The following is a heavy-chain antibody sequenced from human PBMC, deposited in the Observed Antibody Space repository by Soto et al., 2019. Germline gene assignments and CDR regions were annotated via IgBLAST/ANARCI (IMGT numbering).Heavy chain of an antibody. CDR3: ASPDKAVKKAYYYYYYGMDV. D-gene: IGHD6-19*01. Sequence: SVKVSCKASGGTFSSYAISWVRQAPGQGLEWMGGIIPIFGTANYAQKFQGRVTITADESTSTAYMELSSLRSEDTAVYYCASPDKAVKKAYYYYYYGMDVWGQGTTVTVSS. V-gene: IGHV1-69*13. CDR2: IIPIFGTA. CDR1: GGTFSSYA. J-gene: IGHJ6*02.